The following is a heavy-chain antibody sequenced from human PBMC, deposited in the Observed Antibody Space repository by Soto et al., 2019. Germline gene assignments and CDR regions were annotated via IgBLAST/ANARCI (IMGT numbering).Heavy chain of an antibody. J-gene: IGHJ6*02. D-gene: IGHD3-3*01. Sequence: SETLSLTCTVSGGSISSGGYYWSWIRQHPGKGLEWIGYIYYSGSTYYNPSLKSRVTISVDTSKNQFSLKLSSVTAADTAVYYCARDRRHKTRSIYYYYRMDVWGQGTTLTLSS. V-gene: IGHV4-31*03. CDR3: ARDRRHKTRSIYYYYRMDV. CDR2: IYYSGST. CDR1: GGSISSGGYY.